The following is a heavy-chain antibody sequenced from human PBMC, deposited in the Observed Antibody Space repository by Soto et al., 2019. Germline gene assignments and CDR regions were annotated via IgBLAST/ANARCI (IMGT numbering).Heavy chain of an antibody. CDR3: ARSEDTAMAYDAFDI. CDR2: IIPIFGTA. D-gene: IGHD5-18*01. J-gene: IGHJ3*02. V-gene: IGHV1-69*01. CDR1: GGTFSSYA. Sequence: GASLKVSGKASGGTFSSYAISWGRQAPGQGLEWMGGIIPIFGTANYAQKFQGRVTITADESTSTAYMELSSLRSEDTAVYYCARSEDTAMAYDAFDIWGQGTMVTVSS.